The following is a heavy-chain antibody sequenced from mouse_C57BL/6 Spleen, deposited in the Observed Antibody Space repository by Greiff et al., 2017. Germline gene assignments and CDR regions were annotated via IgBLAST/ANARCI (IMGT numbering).Heavy chain of an antibody. CDR1: GYTFTEYT. V-gene: IGHV1-62-2*01. Sequence: QVQLQQSGAELVKPGASVKLSCKASGYTFTEYTIHWVKQRSGQGLEWIGWFYPGSGSIKYNEKFKDKATLTAEKSASAVYMELSRLTSEDSAVYFCARHEGAVYYFDYWGQGTTLTVSS. CDR3: ARHEGAVYYFDY. J-gene: IGHJ2*01. D-gene: IGHD3-3*01. CDR2: FYPGSGSI.